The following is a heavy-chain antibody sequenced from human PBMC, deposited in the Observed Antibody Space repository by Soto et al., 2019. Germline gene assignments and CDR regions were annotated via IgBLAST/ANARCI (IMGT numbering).Heavy chain of an antibody. J-gene: IGHJ4*02. CDR3: VRAGYGAQINFDY. CDR2: INXSGGSX. V-gene: IGHV1-46*01. CDR1: GCTFTSYY. D-gene: IGHD4-17*01. Sequence: XSVKVSCKASGCTFTSYYMHWVRQAPGQGLEWMGIINXSGGSXSYAKKFQGRXXMTGDKSXXKVYMELSSLRSEETAVYYCVRAGYGAQINFDYWGQGTLVTVSS.